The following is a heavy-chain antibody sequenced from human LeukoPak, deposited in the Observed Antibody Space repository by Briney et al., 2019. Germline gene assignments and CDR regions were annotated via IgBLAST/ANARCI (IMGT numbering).Heavy chain of an antibody. CDR2: FDPEDGET. CDR1: GYTLTELS. CDR3: AKDLRSQQLVPYYFDY. Sequence: ASVKVSCKVSGYTLTELSMHWVRQAPGKGLEWMGGFDPEDGETIYAQKFQGRVTMTEDTSTDTAYMELNSLRAEDTAVYYCAKDLRSQQLVPYYFDYWGQGTLVTVSS. D-gene: IGHD6-13*01. J-gene: IGHJ4*02. V-gene: IGHV1-24*01.